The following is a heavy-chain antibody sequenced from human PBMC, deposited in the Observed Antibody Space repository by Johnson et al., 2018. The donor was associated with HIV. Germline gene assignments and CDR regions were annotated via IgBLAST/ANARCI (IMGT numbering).Heavy chain of an antibody. D-gene: IGHD6-13*01. CDR1: GFTFSDYY. J-gene: IGHJ3*02. Sequence: QMLLVESGGGLVKPGGSLRLSCAASGFTFSDYYMSWIRQAPGKGVEWVSYISSSGSTIYYADSVKGRFTISRDNAKNSLYLQMNSLRAEDTAVYYCASPATQQLVPVDAFDIWGQGTMVTVSS. CDR2: ISSSGSTI. CDR3: ASPATQQLVPVDAFDI. V-gene: IGHV3-11*04.